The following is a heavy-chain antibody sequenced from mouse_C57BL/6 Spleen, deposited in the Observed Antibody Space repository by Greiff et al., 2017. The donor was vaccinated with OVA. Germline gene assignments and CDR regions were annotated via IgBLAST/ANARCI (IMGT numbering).Heavy chain of an antibody. D-gene: IGHD1-1*01. Sequence: VQLQESGAELVKPGASVKISCKASGYAFSSYWMNWVKQRPGKGLEWIGQIYPGDGDTNYNGKFKGKATLTADKSSSTAYMQLSSLTSEDSAVYFCARRDYGSSYHFDYWGQGTTLTVSS. CDR3: ARRDYGSSYHFDY. CDR2: IYPGDGDT. J-gene: IGHJ2*01. V-gene: IGHV1-80*01. CDR1: GYAFSSYW.